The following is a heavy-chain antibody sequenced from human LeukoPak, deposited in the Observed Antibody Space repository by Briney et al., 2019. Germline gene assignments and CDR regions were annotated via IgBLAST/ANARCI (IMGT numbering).Heavy chain of an antibody. Sequence: GGSLRLSCAASGFTFNNYPMNWVRQAPGKGLEWVSSINTDGSSTNYADSVKGRFTISRDNAKNTLYLQMNSLRAEDTAVYYCARGLGGYTSSQAYWGQGTLVTVSS. CDR2: INTDGSST. V-gene: IGHV3-74*01. D-gene: IGHD6-13*01. CDR3: ARGLGGYTSSQAY. CDR1: GFTFNNYP. J-gene: IGHJ4*02.